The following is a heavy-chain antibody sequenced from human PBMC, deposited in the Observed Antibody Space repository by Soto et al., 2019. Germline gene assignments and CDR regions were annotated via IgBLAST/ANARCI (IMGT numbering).Heavy chain of an antibody. D-gene: IGHD3-22*01. CDR2: VYYGGST. J-gene: IGHJ6*02. CDR3: AGGDYYHSSGYYFYYYTMDV. Sequence: SETLSLTCTVSGGSISSSSYYWGWIRQAPGKGLEWIGNVYYGGSTYYNPSLRSRVTISVETSKSQFSLKLSSVTAADTAVYYCAGGDYYHSSGYYFYYYTMDVWGRGTTVTVSS. V-gene: IGHV4-39*01. CDR1: GGSISSSSYY.